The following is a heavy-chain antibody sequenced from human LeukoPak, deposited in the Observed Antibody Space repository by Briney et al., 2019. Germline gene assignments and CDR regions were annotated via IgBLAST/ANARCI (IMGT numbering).Heavy chain of an antibody. V-gene: IGHV3-23*01. J-gene: IGHJ4*02. D-gene: IGHD3-16*01. Sequence: GGSLRLSCAASGFTFSSYAMSWVRQAPGKGLEWVSIISGSGGSTSYADSVKGRFTISRDNSNNTLYLQTNSLRAEDTALYYCATGEFYFDFWGQGTLVTVSS. CDR1: GFTFSSYA. CDR2: ISGSGGST. CDR3: ATGEFYFDF.